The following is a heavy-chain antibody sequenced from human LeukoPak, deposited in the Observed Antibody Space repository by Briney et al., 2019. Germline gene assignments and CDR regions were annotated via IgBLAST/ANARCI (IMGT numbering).Heavy chain of an antibody. CDR1: GFTFSSYG. J-gene: IGHJ3*02. V-gene: IGHV3-30*03. CDR2: ISYDGSNK. Sequence: GGSLRLSCAASGFTFSSYGMHWVRQAPGKGLEWVAVISYDGSNKYYADSVKGRFTISRDNSKNTLYLQMGSLRTEDMAVYYCARVAAVGTAAFDIWGQGTMVTVSS. CDR3: ARVAAVGTAAFDI. D-gene: IGHD6-13*01.